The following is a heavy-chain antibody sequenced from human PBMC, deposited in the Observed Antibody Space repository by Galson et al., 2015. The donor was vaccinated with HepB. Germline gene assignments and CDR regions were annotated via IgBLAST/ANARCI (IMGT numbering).Heavy chain of an antibody. CDR1: GGTFSSYA. Sequence: SVKVSCKASGGTFSSYAISWVRQAPGQGLEWMGGIIPIFGTANYAQKFQGRVTITADESTSTAYMELSSLRSEDTAVYYCARDEEGYCSSTSCYRKNYYYYMDVWGKGTTVTVSS. D-gene: IGHD2-2*02. J-gene: IGHJ6*03. V-gene: IGHV1-69*13. CDR3: ARDEEGYCSSTSCYRKNYYYYMDV. CDR2: IIPIFGTA.